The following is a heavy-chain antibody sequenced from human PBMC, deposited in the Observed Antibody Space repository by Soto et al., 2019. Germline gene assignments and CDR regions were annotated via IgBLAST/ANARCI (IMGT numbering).Heavy chain of an antibody. Sequence: QVQLVESGGGVVQPGRSLRLSCAASGFTFSSYAMHWVRQAPGKGLEWVAVISYDGSNKYYADSVKGRFTISRDNSKNTLYLQMNSLRAEDTAVYYCARESSSGWYYFDYWGQGTLVTVSS. D-gene: IGHD6-19*01. J-gene: IGHJ4*02. CDR1: GFTFSSYA. CDR3: ARESSSGWYYFDY. V-gene: IGHV3-30-3*01. CDR2: ISYDGSNK.